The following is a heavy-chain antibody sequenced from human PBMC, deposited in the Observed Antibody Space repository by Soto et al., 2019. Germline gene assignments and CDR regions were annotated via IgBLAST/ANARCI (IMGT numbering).Heavy chain of an antibody. CDR2: TYYRSKWYN. V-gene: IGHV6-1*01. CDR3: ARAPLELRVDYYYYGIDV. D-gene: IGHD1-7*01. CDR1: GNSVCSNSAA. J-gene: IGHJ6*02. Sequence: PSQTFSVTCVISGNSVCSNSAAWNWIRQSPSRGLEWLGRTYYRSKWYNDSGVSVESRLTINPDTSKNQFSLQLKSVTPEDTAVYYCARAPLELRVDYYYYGIDVWGQGTRVTVSS.